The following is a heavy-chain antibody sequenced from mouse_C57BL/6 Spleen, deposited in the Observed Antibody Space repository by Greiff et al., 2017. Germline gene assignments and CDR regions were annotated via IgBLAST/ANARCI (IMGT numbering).Heavy chain of an antibody. CDR2: ISSGGSYT. CDR1: GFTFSSYG. J-gene: IGHJ2*01. V-gene: IGHV5-6*01. D-gene: IGHD2-5*01. CDR3: ARHGYSNGPSSFDY. Sequence: EVKLVESGGDLVKPGGSLKLSCAASGFTFSSYGMSWVRQTPDKRLEWVATISSGGSYTYYPDSVKGRFTISRDNAKNTLYLQMSTLKSEDTAMYYCARHGYSNGPSSFDYWGQGTTLTVSS.